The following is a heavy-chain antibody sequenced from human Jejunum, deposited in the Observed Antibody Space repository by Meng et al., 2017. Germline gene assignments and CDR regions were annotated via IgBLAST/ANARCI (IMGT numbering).Heavy chain of an antibody. J-gene: IGHJ6*02. V-gene: IGHV4-61*02. CDR1: GGSINSGDYY. CDR2: ISSSGRN. D-gene: IGHD2-15*01. Sequence: LRLSCTVSGGSINSGDYYWSWIRQPAGKGLEWIGRISSSGRNKYNPSLKSRVTISVDTSKNQFSLKLSSVTAADTAVYYCARERYCSSVSCGYYYYYGMDVWGLGTTVTVSS. CDR3: ARERYCSSVSCGYYYYYGMDV.